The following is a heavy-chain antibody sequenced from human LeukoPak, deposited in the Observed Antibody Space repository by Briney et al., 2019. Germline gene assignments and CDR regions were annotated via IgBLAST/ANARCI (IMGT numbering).Heavy chain of an antibody. J-gene: IGHJ4*02. V-gene: IGHV3-53*01. Sequence: PGGSLRLSCAASGFTVSSNYMSWVRQAPGKGLEWVSVIYSGGSTYYADSVKGRFTITRDKSKNTLYLQRNSRRAEDTAVYYCARDLGAALDYWGQGTLVTDSS. CDR3: ARDLGAALDY. D-gene: IGHD6-13*01. CDR1: GFTVSSNY. CDR2: IYSGGST.